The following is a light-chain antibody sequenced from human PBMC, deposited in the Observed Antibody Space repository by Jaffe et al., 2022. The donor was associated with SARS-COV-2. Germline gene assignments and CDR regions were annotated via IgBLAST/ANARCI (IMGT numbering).Light chain of an antibody. J-gene: IGKJ3*01. Sequence: DIVMTQSPDSLAVSLGERATINCKSSQSVLYSSNNRNYLAWYQQKPGQPPKLLISWASTRESGVPDRFSGSGSGTDFTLTISSLQAEDVAVYYCQQHNSVPFTFGPGTKVDIK. CDR3: QQHNSVPFT. CDR2: WAS. V-gene: IGKV4-1*01. CDR1: QSVLYSSNNRNY.